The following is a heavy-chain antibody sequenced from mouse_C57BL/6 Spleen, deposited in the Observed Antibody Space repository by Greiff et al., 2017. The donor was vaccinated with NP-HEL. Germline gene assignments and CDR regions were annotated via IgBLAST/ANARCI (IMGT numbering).Heavy chain of an antibody. CDR2: ISGGGGNT. CDR3: ARHEGYYGSSYWYFDV. CDR1: GFTFSSYT. V-gene: IGHV5-9*01. D-gene: IGHD1-1*01. J-gene: IGHJ1*03. Sequence: EVKLVESGGGLVKPGGSLKLSCAASGFTFSSYTMSWVRQTPEKRLEWVATISGGGGNTYYPDSVKGRFTISRDNAKNTLYLQMSSLRSEDTALYYCARHEGYYGSSYWYFDVWGTGTTVTVSS.